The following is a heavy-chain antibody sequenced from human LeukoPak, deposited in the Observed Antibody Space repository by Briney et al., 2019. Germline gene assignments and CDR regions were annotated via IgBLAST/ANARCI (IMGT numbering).Heavy chain of an antibody. CDR3: ATRAGYYYYYGMDV. J-gene: IGHJ6*02. V-gene: IGHV1-69*13. CDR1: GGTFSSYA. Sequence: GASVKVSCKASGGTFSSYAISWVRQAPGQGLEWMGGIIPIFGTANYAQKFQGRVTITADESTSTAYMELSSLRSEDTAVYYCATRAGYYYYYGMDVWGQGTTVTVSS. D-gene: IGHD6-19*01. CDR2: IIPIFGTA.